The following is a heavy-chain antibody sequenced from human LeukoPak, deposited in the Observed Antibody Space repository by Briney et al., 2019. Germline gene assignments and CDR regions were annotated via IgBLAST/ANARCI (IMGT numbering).Heavy chain of an antibody. CDR1: GGSISSGGYY. CDR3: ARVSWDYYDSSGFFDY. CDR2: IYYSGST. D-gene: IGHD3-22*01. V-gene: IGHV4-31*03. Sequence: SETLSLTCTVSGGSISSGGYYWSWIRQHPGKGLEWIGYIYYSGSTYYNPSLKSRVTISVDTSKNQFSLKLSSVTAADTAVYYCARVSWDYYDSSGFFDYWGQGTLVTVSS. J-gene: IGHJ4*02.